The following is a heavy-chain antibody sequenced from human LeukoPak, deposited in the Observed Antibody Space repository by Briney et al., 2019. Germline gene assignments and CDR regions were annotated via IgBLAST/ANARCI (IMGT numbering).Heavy chain of an antibody. V-gene: IGHV4-39*07. J-gene: IGHJ4*02. CDR2: IYYSESL. CDR3: ARVTGYMIEDSFDY. Sequence: SETLSLTCTVSGGSVSSSSYYWAWIRQPPGKGLEWIGSIYYSESLYYNPSLKSRVTISVDTSKNQFSLRLSSVTAADTAVYYCARVTGYMIEDSFDYWGQGTLVTVSS. D-gene: IGHD3-22*01. CDR1: GGSVSSSSYY.